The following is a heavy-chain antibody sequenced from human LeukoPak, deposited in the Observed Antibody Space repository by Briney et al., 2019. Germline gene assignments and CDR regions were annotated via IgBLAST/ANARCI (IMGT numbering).Heavy chain of an antibody. D-gene: IGHD2-21*02. CDR1: GFTFSSYA. J-gene: IGHJ4*02. V-gene: IGHV3-23*01. Sequence: KPGGSLRLSCAASGFTFSSYAMSWVRQAPGKGLEWVSAISGSGGSTYYADSVKGRFTISRDNSKNTLYLQMNSLRAEDTAVYYCARPNIVVVTGGFDYWGQGTLVTVSS. CDR2: ISGSGGST. CDR3: ARPNIVVVTGGFDY.